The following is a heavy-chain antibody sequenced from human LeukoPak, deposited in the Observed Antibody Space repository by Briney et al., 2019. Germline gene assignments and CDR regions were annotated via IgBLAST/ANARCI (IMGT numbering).Heavy chain of an antibody. D-gene: IGHD4-17*01. CDR2: INPNSGGT. V-gene: IGHV1-2*02. CDR3: ARALYGPQWYFDL. CDR1: GYTFTGYY. Sequence: ASVKVSCKASGYTFTGYYMHWVRQAPGQGLEWMGWINPNSGGTNYAQKFQGRVTMTRDTSISTAYMELSRLRSDDTAVYYCARALYGPQWYFDLWGRGTLVTVSS. J-gene: IGHJ2*01.